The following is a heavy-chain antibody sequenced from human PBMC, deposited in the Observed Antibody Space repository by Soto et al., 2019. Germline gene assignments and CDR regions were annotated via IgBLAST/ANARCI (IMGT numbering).Heavy chain of an antibody. D-gene: IGHD3-10*01. Sequence: GGSLRLSCAASGFTFSSYDMHWVRQATGKGLEWVSAIGTAGDTYYPGSVKGRFTISRENAKNSLYLQMNSLRAGDTAVYYCARAGSTGGNFDYWGQGTLVTVSS. J-gene: IGHJ4*02. CDR1: GFTFSSYD. V-gene: IGHV3-13*01. CDR2: IGTAGDT. CDR3: ARAGSTGGNFDY.